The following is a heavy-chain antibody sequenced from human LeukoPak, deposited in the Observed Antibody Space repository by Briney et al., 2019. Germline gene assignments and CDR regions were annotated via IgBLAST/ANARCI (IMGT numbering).Heavy chain of an antibody. V-gene: IGHV4-39*07. CDR3: ARVVTAAGLDF. CDR1: GGPISGSRT. J-gene: IGHJ4*02. CDR2: VHYDGRT. D-gene: IGHD6-25*01. Sequence: PSETLSLTCTVSGGPISGSRTWGWVRQPPGKGLEWTGNVHYDGRTASNPSLKSRVTISLDTSRNQFSLKVNSVTAADTALYYCARVVTAAGLDFWGQGILVSVSS.